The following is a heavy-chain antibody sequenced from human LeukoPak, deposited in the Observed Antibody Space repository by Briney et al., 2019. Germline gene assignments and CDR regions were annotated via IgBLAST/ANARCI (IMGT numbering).Heavy chain of an antibody. CDR2: IYYSGST. CDR3: ARWFIEYSNYSPNWFDP. V-gene: IGHV4-59*01. J-gene: IGHJ5*02. Sequence: SETLSLTCTVSGGSISSYYWSWIRQPPGKGLEWIGYIYYSGSTNYNPSLKSRVTISVDTSKNQFSLKLSSVTAADTAVYYCARWFIEYSNYSPNWFDPWGQGTLVTVSS. CDR1: GGSISSYY. D-gene: IGHD4-11*01.